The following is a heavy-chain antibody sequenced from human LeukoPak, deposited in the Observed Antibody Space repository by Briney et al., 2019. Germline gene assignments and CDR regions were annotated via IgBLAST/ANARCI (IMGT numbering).Heavy chain of an antibody. CDR1: GFTFGDSA. CDR2: INRLASSRTT. Sequence: RLSCTASGFTFGDSAMSWVRQAPWAGLDWVVFINRLASSRTTEYAASVKSRFTISRDDSKRLAYLQMNSLKTEDTAVYYCRAFWSGPTWFDPWGQGTLVT. D-gene: IGHD3-3*01. CDR3: RAFWSGPTWFDP. J-gene: IGHJ5*02. V-gene: IGHV3-49*04.